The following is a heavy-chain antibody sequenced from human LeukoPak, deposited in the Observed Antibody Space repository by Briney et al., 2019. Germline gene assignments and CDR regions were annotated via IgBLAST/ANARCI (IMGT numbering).Heavy chain of an antibody. Sequence: GGSLRLSCAASGFTFNNYAMSWVRQAPGKGLEWVSGISRSGDTYYADSVKGRFTISRDNSKNTLYLQMNSLRGEDTALYYCAKVRGDYWSPFEYWGQGTLVIVSS. D-gene: IGHD2-8*02. CDR2: ISRSGDT. V-gene: IGHV3-23*01. CDR1: GFTFNNYA. J-gene: IGHJ4*02. CDR3: AKVRGDYWSPFEY.